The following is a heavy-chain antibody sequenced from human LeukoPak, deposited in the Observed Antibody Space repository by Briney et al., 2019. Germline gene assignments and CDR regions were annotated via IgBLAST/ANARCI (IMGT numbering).Heavy chain of an antibody. CDR2: IYTSGST. Sequence: KPSETLSLTCTVSGGSISSYYWSWIRQPAGKGLEWIGRIYTSGSTNYNPSLKSRVTMSVDTSKNQFSLKLSSVTAADTAVYYCARDGQNDFWSGYDPDYYYYMDVWGKGTTVTVSS. J-gene: IGHJ6*03. CDR3: ARDGQNDFWSGYDPDYYYYMDV. V-gene: IGHV4-4*07. CDR1: GGSISSYY. D-gene: IGHD3-3*01.